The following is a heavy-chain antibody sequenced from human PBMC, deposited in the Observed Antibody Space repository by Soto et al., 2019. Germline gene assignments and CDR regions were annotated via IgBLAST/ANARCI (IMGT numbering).Heavy chain of an antibody. CDR1: GFTFSSYA. CDR3: AKEVLMSTYYYDSSGYHPGGSHKAFDI. J-gene: IGHJ3*02. V-gene: IGHV3-23*01. D-gene: IGHD3-22*01. CDR2: ISGSGGST. Sequence: EVQLLESGGGLVQPGGSLRLSCAASGFTFSSYAMSWVRQAPGKGLEWVSAISGSGGSTYYADSVKGRFTISRDNSKNTLYLQMNSLRAEDTAVYYCAKEVLMSTYYYDSSGYHPGGSHKAFDIWGQGTMVTVSS.